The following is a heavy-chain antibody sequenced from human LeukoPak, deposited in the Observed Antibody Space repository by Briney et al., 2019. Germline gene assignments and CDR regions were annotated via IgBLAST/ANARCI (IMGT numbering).Heavy chain of an antibody. J-gene: IGHJ4*02. CDR3: ARDYCSSTSCLFDY. CDR2: MNPNSGDT. D-gene: IGHD2-2*01. CDR1: GYTFTGYH. V-gene: IGHV1-2*06. Sequence: ASVKVSCKASGYTFTGYHIHWVRQAPGQGLEWMGRMNPNSGDTNYAQKFQGRVTMTRDTSISIAYMELSRLRSDDTAVYYCARDYCSSTSCLFDYWGQGTLVTVSS.